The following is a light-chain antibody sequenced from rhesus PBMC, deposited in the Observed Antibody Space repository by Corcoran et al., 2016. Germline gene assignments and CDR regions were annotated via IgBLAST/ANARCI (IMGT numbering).Light chain of an antibody. J-gene: IGKJ2*01. CDR2: AAS. V-gene: IGKV1-28*02. CDR1: QGVSSY. Sequence: DIQMTQSPSSLSASVGDTVTITCRASQGVSSYLNWFQQKPGKDPKLLIHAASSLEGGVPARFSGSGSGTDFTLPISGLQPEDSATYYCLQHNSYPYSFGQGTKVEIK. CDR3: LQHNSYPYS.